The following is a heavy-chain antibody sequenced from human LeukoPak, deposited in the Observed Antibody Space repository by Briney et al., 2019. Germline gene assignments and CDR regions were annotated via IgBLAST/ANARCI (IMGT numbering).Heavy chain of an antibody. Sequence: GGSLRLSCAAPAFTFSGHSMNWVRQAPGKGLEWVSYISPSATTIYYADSVKGRFTISRDNAKNTLYLQMNSLRAEDTAVYYCASALDGSGSRSFDYWGQGTLVTVSS. V-gene: IGHV3-48*01. CDR1: AFTFSGHS. CDR2: ISPSATTI. CDR3: ASALDGSGSRSFDY. J-gene: IGHJ4*02. D-gene: IGHD3-10*01.